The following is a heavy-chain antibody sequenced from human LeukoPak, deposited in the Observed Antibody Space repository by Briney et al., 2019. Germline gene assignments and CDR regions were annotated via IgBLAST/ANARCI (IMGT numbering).Heavy chain of an antibody. Sequence: GGSLRLSCAASGFTIATKYMNWVRQAPGKGLEWVSIIYSGATTYYADSVRGRFTISRDNAKNSLYLQMNSLRAEDTAVYYCASAFGPTYYYDSSGYWDFDYWGQGTLVTVSS. CDR3: ASAFGPTYYYDSSGYWDFDY. J-gene: IGHJ4*02. V-gene: IGHV3-53*01. D-gene: IGHD3-22*01. CDR2: IYSGATT. CDR1: GFTIATKY.